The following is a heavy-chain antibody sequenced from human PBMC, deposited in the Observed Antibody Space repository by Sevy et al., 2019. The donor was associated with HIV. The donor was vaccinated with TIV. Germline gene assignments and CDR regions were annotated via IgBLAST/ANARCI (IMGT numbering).Heavy chain of an antibody. CDR2: ISSSSSYI. CDR1: GFTFSSYS. Sequence: GGSLSLSCAASGFTFSSYSMNWVRQAPGKGLEWVSSISSSSSYIYYADSVKGRFTISRDNAKNSLYLQMNSLRAEDTAVYYCARGTGSGYDLDYWGQGTLVTVSS. J-gene: IGHJ4*02. D-gene: IGHD5-12*01. V-gene: IGHV3-21*01. CDR3: ARGTGSGYDLDY.